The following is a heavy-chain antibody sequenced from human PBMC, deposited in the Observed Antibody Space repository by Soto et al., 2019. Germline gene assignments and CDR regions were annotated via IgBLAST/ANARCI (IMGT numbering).Heavy chain of an antibody. Sequence: QVQLVESGGGVVQPGRSLRLSCAASGFTFSSYGMHWVRQAPGKGLEWVAVIWYDGSNKYYADSVKGRFTISRDNSKNALYLQMNSLRAEDTAVYYCGRDRLDYYYDSSGYTGGMDVWGQGTTVTVSS. CDR3: GRDRLDYYYDSSGYTGGMDV. V-gene: IGHV3-33*01. J-gene: IGHJ6*02. CDR1: GFTFSSYG. CDR2: IWYDGSNK. D-gene: IGHD3-22*01.